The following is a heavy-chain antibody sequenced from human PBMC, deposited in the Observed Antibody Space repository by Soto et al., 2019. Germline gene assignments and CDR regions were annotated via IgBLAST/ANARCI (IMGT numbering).Heavy chain of an antibody. CDR1: GGSISSGGYY. CDR2: IYYSGST. J-gene: IGHJ6*02. V-gene: IGHV4-30-4*08. CDR3: AREDNWNYYGMDV. Sequence: SETLSLTCTVSGGSISSGGYYWSWIRQHPGKGLEWIGYIYYSGSTYYNPSLKSRVTISVDTSKNQFSLKLSSVTAADTAVYYCAREDNWNYYGMDVWGQETTVTVAS. D-gene: IGHD1-20*01.